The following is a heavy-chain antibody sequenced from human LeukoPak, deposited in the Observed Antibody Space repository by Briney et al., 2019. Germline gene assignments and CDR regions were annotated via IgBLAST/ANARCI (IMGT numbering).Heavy chain of an antibody. V-gene: IGHV3-48*01. CDR2: FSFSSSAI. Sequence: GGSLRLSCAASGFSLSTYNMNWVRQSPGKGLEWISYFSFSSSAIYYADSVKGRFTISRDNVKNSLYLQMNSLRTEDSAVYYCARWALGDRRVPLSVEYSSPSGAFDIWGQGTMVTVSS. CDR1: GFSLSTYN. CDR3: ARWALGDRRVPLSVEYSSPSGAFDI. J-gene: IGHJ3*02. D-gene: IGHD6-6*01.